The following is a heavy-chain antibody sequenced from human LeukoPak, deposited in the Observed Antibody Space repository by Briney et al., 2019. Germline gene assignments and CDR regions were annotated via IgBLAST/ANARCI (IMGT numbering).Heavy chain of an antibody. V-gene: IGHV1-46*01. D-gene: IGHD5-12*01. CDR1: GYTFTSYY. Sequence: ASVTVSCKASGYTFTSYYMHWVRQAPGQGLEWMGIINPSGGSTSYTQKFQGRVTMTRDTSTSTVYMELSSLRSEDTAVYYCARDQGWLPFYWGQGTLVTVSS. J-gene: IGHJ4*02. CDR3: ARDQGWLPFY. CDR2: INPSGGST.